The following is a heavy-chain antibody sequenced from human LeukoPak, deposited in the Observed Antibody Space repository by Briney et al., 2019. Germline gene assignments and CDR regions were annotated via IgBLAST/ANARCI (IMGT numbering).Heavy chain of an antibody. CDR3: ARDYDFWSGESPVDY. Sequence: GRSLRLSCAASGFTFSSYSMNWVRQAPGKGLEWVSYISSSSSTIYYADSVKGRFTISRDNAKNSLYLQMNSLRAEDTAVYYCARDYDFWSGESPVDYWGQGTLVTVSS. CDR2: ISSSSSTI. J-gene: IGHJ4*02. D-gene: IGHD3-3*01. V-gene: IGHV3-48*01. CDR1: GFTFSSYS.